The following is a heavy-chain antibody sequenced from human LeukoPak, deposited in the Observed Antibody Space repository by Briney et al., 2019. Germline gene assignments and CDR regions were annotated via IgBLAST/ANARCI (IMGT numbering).Heavy chain of an antibody. J-gene: IGHJ5*02. CDR2: MNPNSGNT. CDR3: ARGGYCSSTSCYRFDP. V-gene: IGHV1-8*03. CDR1: GYTFASYD. Sequence: ASVKVSCKASGYTFASYDINWVRQATGQGLEWMGWMNPNSGNTGYAQKFQGRVTITRNTSISTAYMELSSLRSEDTAVYYCARGGYCSSTSCYRFDPWGQGTLVTVSS. D-gene: IGHD2-2*01.